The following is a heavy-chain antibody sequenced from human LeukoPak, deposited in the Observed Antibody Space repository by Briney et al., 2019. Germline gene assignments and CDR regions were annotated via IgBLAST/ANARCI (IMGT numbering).Heavy chain of an antibody. V-gene: IGHV4-59*01. D-gene: IGHD5-12*01. CDR1: GGSLSSYY. J-gene: IGHJ4*02. CDR3: ARARGYSGYLDRFDY. CDR2: IFYSGNT. Sequence: PSETLSLTCTVSGGSLSSYYWSWIRQPPGKGLEWIGYIFYSGNTNYNPSLKSRVTISVDTSKSQFSLKLRSVTAEDTAVYYCARARGYSGYLDRFDYWGQGTLVTVSS.